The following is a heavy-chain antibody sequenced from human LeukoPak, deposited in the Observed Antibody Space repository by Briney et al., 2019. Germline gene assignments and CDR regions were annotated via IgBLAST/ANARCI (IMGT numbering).Heavy chain of an antibody. J-gene: IGHJ5*02. CDR1: GGSISIYY. D-gene: IGHD1-26*01. Sequence: SETLSLTCTVSGGSISIYYWSWIRQPPGEGLEWIGFISYTGSTNYNPSLKSRVTVSVDTSKNQFSLKVTSVTAADTAVYYCARTIKSGNYYWFDPWGQGPLVTVSS. V-gene: IGHV4-59*01. CDR3: ARTIKSGNYYWFDP. CDR2: ISYTGST.